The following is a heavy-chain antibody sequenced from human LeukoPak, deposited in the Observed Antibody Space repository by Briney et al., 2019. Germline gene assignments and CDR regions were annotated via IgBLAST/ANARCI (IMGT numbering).Heavy chain of an antibody. Sequence: SVKVSCKASGGTFSSYAISWVRQAPGQGLEWMGGIIPIFGTANYAQKFQGRVTITADESTSTAYMELSSLRSEDTAVYYCASGLRFSVGDYYYYMDVWGKGTTVTVSS. CDR2: IIPIFGTA. V-gene: IGHV1-69*01. J-gene: IGHJ6*03. CDR1: GGTFSSYA. D-gene: IGHD3-3*01. CDR3: ASGLRFSVGDYYYYMDV.